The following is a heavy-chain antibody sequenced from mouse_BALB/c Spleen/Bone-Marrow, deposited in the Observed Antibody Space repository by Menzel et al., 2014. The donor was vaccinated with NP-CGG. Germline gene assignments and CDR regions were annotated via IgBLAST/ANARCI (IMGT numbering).Heavy chain of an antibody. D-gene: IGHD1-1*01. V-gene: IGHV1-20*02. Sequence: VQLQQSGPELVKPGASVKISCKASGYSFYWLLYELVMQSHGKSLEWIGRINPYNGDTFYNQKFKGKATLTVDKSSSTAHMELRSLASEHSAVYYCAREGGYYYGSSPYFDVWGAGTTVTVSS. CDR1: GYSFYWLL. CDR2: INPYNGDT. CDR3: AREGGYYYGSSPYFDV. J-gene: IGHJ1*01.